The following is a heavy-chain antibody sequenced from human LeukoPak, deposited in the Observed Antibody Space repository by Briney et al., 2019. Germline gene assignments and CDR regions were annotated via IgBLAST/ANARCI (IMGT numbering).Heavy chain of an antibody. V-gene: IGHV4-59*01. CDR1: GGSISSYY. Sequence: ETLSLTCTVSGGSISSYYWSWIRQPPGKGLEWIGYIYYSGSTNYNPPLKSRVTISVDTSKNQFSLKLSSVTAADTAVYYCARARGYSYGRGFRFDYWGQGTLVTVSS. CDR2: IYYSGST. J-gene: IGHJ4*02. D-gene: IGHD5-18*01. CDR3: ARARGYSYGRGFRFDY.